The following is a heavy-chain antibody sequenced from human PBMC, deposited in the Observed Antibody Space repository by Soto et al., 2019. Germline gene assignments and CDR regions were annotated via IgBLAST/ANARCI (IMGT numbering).Heavy chain of an antibody. D-gene: IGHD3-3*01. J-gene: IGHJ5*02. Sequence: SETLSLTCAVYGGSFSGYYWSWIRQPPGKGLEWIGEINHSGSTNYNPSLKSRVTISVDTSKNQFSLKLSSVTAADTAVYYCAAHTQSSDYDFWSGYHGVFDPWGQGTLVTVSS. CDR3: AAHTQSSDYDFWSGYHGVFDP. CDR1: GGSFSGYY. CDR2: INHSGST. V-gene: IGHV4-34*01.